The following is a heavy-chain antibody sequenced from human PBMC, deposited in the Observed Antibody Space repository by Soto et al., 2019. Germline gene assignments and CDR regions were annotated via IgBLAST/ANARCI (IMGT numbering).Heavy chain of an antibody. CDR2: ISSSSSYI. V-gene: IGHV3-21*01. J-gene: IGHJ6*02. CDR3: ARVGRQQLVYYYYGMDV. CDR1: GFTFSSYS. D-gene: IGHD6-13*01. Sequence: EVQLVESGGGLVKPGGSLRLSCAASGFTFSSYSMNWVRQAPGKGLEWVSSISSSSSYIYYADSVKGRFTISRDNAKNSLYLQMNSLKAAGTAVYYCARVGRQQLVYYYYGMDVWGQGTTVTVSS.